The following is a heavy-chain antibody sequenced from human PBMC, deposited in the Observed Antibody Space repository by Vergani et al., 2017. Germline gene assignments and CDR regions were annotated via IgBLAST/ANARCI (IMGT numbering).Heavy chain of an antibody. J-gene: IGHJ4*02. CDR3: AIAQDPAEAYCGGDCYTGPAVVGTFDY. D-gene: IGHD2-21*01. CDR2: ISYDGSNK. CDR1: GFTFSSYA. Sequence: VQLVESGGGLVQPGGSLRLSCAASGFTFSSYAMHWVRQAPGKGLEWVAVISYDGSNKYYADSVKGRFTISRDNSKNTLYRQMNSLRAEDTAVYYCAIAQDPAEAYCGGDCYTGPAVVGTFDYWGQGTLVTVSS. V-gene: IGHV3-30*01.